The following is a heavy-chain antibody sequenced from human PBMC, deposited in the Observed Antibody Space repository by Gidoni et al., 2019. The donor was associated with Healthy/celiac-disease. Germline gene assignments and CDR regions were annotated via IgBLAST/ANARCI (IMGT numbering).Heavy chain of an antibody. Sequence: VQLVDSGGGLVKPGGSLRLSCTASGFTFSSYSMNWVRQAPGKGLEWVSSISSSSSYIYYAYSVKGRFTIARDNAKNSLYLQMNSLRAEDTAVYYCARDGDLDAFDIWGQGTMVTVSS. J-gene: IGHJ3*02. V-gene: IGHV3-21*01. CDR1: GFTFSSYS. D-gene: IGHD7-27*01. CDR2: ISSSSSYI. CDR3: ARDGDLDAFDI.